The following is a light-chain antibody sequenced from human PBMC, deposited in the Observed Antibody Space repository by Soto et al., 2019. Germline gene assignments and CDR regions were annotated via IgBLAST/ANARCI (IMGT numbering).Light chain of an antibody. CDR1: HSVGNSH. V-gene: IGKV3-20*01. J-gene: IGKJ5*01. Sequence: ETVLTQSPGTLYFSPGERATLSCRASHSVGNSHVAWYQQRRGLPPRLLIYGASNRATGIPDRFSGSGSGADFTLTISRLEPVDFAVYFCHQYGNSPPGTFGQGTRLEI. CDR2: GAS. CDR3: HQYGNSPPGT.